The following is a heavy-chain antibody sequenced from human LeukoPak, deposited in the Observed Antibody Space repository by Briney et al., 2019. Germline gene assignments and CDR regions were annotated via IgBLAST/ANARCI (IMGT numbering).Heavy chain of an antibody. CDR2: IYYSGST. J-gene: IGHJ4*02. CDR1: GGSISSSSYY. CDR3: ASTIQYSFCDY. D-gene: IGHD5-12*01. Sequence: SETLSPTCTVSGGSISSSSYYWGWIRQPPGKGLEWIGSIYYSGSTYYNPSLKSRVTISVDTSKNQFSLKLSSVTAADTAVYYCASTIQYSFCDYWGQGTLVTVSS. V-gene: IGHV4-39*01.